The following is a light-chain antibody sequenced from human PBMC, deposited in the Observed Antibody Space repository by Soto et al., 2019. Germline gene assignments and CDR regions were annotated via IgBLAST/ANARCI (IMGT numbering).Light chain of an antibody. CDR3: QQYGSSST. CDR2: DAS. CDR1: QSVSSSY. J-gene: IGKJ5*01. Sequence: EIVMTQSPATLSVSPGERATLSCRASQSVSSSYLAWYQQKPGQAPRLLIYDASSRATGIPDRFSGSGSGTDFTLTISRLEPEDFAVYYCQQYGSSSTFGPVTRLDIK. V-gene: IGKV3-20*01.